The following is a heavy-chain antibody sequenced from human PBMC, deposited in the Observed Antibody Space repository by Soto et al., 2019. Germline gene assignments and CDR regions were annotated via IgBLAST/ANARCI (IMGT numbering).Heavy chain of an antibody. V-gene: IGHV4-39*01. CDR3: ARHQGGYYIPYFDY. Sequence: SETLSLTCTVSGGTISSSSYYWGWIRQPPGKGLEWIGSIYYSGSTYYNPSLKSRVTISVDTSKNQFSLKLSSVTAADTAVYYCARHQGGYYIPYFDYWGQGTLVTVSS. CDR1: GGTISSSSYY. J-gene: IGHJ4*02. CDR2: IYYSGST. D-gene: IGHD3-22*01.